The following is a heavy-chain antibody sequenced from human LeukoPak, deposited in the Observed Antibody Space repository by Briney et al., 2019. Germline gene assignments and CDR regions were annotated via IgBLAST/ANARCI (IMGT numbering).Heavy chain of an antibody. V-gene: IGHV3-74*01. D-gene: IGHD3-10*01. J-gene: IGHJ4*02. CDR2: INGDGSST. Sequence: PGGSLRLSCAASGFTFSSYWMHWVRQAPGKGLVWVSRINGDGSSTSYADSVKGRFTISRDNAKNTLYLQMNSLRAEDTAVYYCARSPMVRGVEYFDYWGQGTLVTVSS. CDR1: GFTFSSYW. CDR3: ARSPMVRGVEYFDY.